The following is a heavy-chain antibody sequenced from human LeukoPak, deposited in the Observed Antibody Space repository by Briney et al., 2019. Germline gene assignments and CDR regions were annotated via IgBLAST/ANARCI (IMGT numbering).Heavy chain of an antibody. Sequence: GGSLRLSCAASGFTFSSYWMHWVRQAPGKGLVWVSRINSDGSSTSYADSVKGRFTISRDNAKNTLYLQMNSLRAEDTAVYYCARDQRDYTKGDAFDIWGQGTMVTVSS. CDR1: GFTFSSYW. J-gene: IGHJ3*02. CDR2: INSDGSST. CDR3: ARDQRDYTKGDAFDI. V-gene: IGHV3-74*01. D-gene: IGHD4-11*01.